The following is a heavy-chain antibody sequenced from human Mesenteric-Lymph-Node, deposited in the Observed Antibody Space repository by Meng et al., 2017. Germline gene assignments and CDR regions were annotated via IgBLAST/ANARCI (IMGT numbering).Heavy chain of an antibody. V-gene: IGHV1-2*06. CDR2: INPNSGGT. D-gene: IGHD2-2*02. Sequence: ASVKVSCKASGYTFTGYYMHWVRQAPGQGLEWMGRINPNSGGTNYAQKFQGRVTMTRDTSISTAYMELRRLRSDDTAVYYCARGSCCYTRRYFDYWGQGTLVTVSS. CDR3: ARGSCCYTRRYFDY. CDR1: GYTFTGYY. J-gene: IGHJ4*02.